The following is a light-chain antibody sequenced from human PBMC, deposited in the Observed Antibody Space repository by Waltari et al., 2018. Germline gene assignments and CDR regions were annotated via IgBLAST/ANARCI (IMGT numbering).Light chain of an antibody. CDR3: CSYAGSSTYVL. J-gene: IGLJ2*01. CDR2: EGS. CDR1: NRDVGTSNL. V-gene: IGLV2-23*01. Sequence: QSALTQPASVSGSLGPPITISCTGANRDVGTSNLVSWYPQHPGKAPKLMIYEGSKRPSGVSNRFSGSQSGNTASLTISGLQAEDDGDYYCCSYAGSSTYVLFGGGTKLTVL.